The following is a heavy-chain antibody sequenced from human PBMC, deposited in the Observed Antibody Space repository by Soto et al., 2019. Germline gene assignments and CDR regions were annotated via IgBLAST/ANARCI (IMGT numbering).Heavy chain of an antibody. V-gene: IGHV4-30-2*01. CDR2: IYHSGST. J-gene: IGHJ4*02. Sequence: PSETLSLTCAVSGGSISSGGYSWSWIRQPPGKGLEWIGYIYHSGSTYYNPSLKSRVTISVDRSKNQFSLKLSSVTAADTAVYYCARATYYDFSSGPDNWGQGTLVTVSS. CDR1: GGSISSGGYS. CDR3: ARATYYDFSSGPDN. D-gene: IGHD3-3*01.